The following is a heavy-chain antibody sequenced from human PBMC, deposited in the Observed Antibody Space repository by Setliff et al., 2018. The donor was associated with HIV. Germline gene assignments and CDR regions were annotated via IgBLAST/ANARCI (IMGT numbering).Heavy chain of an antibody. CDR2: IKQDGSKA. CDR1: GFPFSSYW. CDR3: ARDDSNGNTDAFDI. J-gene: IGHJ3*02. D-gene: IGHD5-18*01. Sequence: LRLSCAASGFPFSSYWMSWVRQAPGKGLEWVADIKQDGSKAYYMDSVKGRFTISRDNPKNSLYLQMTSLRAEDTAVYYCARDDSNGNTDAFDIWGQGTTVTVSS. V-gene: IGHV3-7*04.